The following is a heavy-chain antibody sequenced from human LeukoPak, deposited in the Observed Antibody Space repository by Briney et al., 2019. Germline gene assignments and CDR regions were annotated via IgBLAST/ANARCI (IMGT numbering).Heavy chain of an antibody. CDR1: GFTFDDYG. CDR3: AKVGIDTPDSDY. V-gene: IGHV3-20*04. Sequence: GGSLRLSCAASGFTFDDYGMSWVRQAPGKGLEWVSGINWNGGSTGYADSVKGRFTISRDNSKNTLYLQMNSLRAEDTALYYCAKVGIDTPDSDYWGQGTLVTVSS. J-gene: IGHJ4*02. D-gene: IGHD5-18*01. CDR2: INWNGGST.